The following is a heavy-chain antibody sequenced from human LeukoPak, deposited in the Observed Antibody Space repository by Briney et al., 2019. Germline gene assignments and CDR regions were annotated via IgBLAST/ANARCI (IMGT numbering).Heavy chain of an antibody. Sequence: GASVKVSCKASGGTFSSYAISWVRQAPAQGLEWMGGIIPIFGTANHAKKFQGRVTITTDESTSTAYMELSSLRSEDTAVYYCASADTAMVGDYYMDVWGKGTTVTVSS. J-gene: IGHJ6*03. CDR2: IIPIFGTA. CDR1: GGTFSSYA. V-gene: IGHV1-69*05. D-gene: IGHD5-18*01. CDR3: ASADTAMVGDYYMDV.